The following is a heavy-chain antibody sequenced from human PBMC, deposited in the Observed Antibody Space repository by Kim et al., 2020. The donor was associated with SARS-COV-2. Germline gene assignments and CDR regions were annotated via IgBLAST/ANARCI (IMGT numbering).Heavy chain of an antibody. CDR1: GGSISSYY. V-gene: IGHV4-59*01. CDR3: ARVSSWTGGSGGVDV. D-gene: IGHD6-13*01. Sequence: SETLSLTCTVSGGSISSYYWSWIRQPPGKGLEWIGCIYYTGSTTYNPSLKSRVTISVDTSNNQFSLKVSSVTAPDTAVYYCARVSSWTGGSGGVDVWGQGTTVTVSS. CDR2: IYYTGST. J-gene: IGHJ6*02.